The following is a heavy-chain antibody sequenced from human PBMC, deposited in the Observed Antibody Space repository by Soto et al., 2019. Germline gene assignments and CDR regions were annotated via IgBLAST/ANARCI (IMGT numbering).Heavy chain of an antibody. D-gene: IGHD2-2*01. Sequence: QVQLVQSGAEVKKPEASVKVSCETSGYTFTNYDINWVRQAAGQGLEWMGWINPDSDNTGYAQKFQGRVTMTRDTSISTAYMELNSLRSEDTAVYYCARGRRYCTTTSCYPPALFPYGMDVWGQGTTVTVSS. CDR2: INPDSDNT. CDR3: ARGRRYCTTTSCYPPALFPYGMDV. CDR1: GYTFTNYD. V-gene: IGHV1-8*01. J-gene: IGHJ6*02.